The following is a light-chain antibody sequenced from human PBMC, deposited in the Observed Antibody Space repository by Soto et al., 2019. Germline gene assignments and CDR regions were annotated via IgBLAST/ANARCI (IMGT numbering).Light chain of an antibody. CDR2: WAS. CDR3: QQYYSIPWT. J-gene: IGKJ1*01. V-gene: IGKV4-1*01. Sequence: DIVMTQTPDSLAVSLGERATINCKSSQSVLYNSNNDSYLTWYQQKPGQSPRVLIYWASTRESGVPDRFSGSGSGTDFPLTISSLQAEDVAVYYCQQYYSIPWTFGQGTKVDIK. CDR1: QSVLYNSNNDSY.